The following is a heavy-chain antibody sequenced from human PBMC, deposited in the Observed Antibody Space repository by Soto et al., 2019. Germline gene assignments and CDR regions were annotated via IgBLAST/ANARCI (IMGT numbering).Heavy chain of an antibody. J-gene: IGHJ6*02. Sequence: GASVKVSCKASGGTFSSYTMSWVRQAPGQGLEWMGRIIPILGIANYAQKFQGRVTITADKSTSTAYMELSSLRSEDTAVYYCARDNSYGVYYYYGMDVWGQGTTVTVSS. D-gene: IGHD5-18*01. CDR2: IIPILGIA. CDR3: ARDNSYGVYYYYGMDV. V-gene: IGHV1-69*04. CDR1: GGTFSSYT.